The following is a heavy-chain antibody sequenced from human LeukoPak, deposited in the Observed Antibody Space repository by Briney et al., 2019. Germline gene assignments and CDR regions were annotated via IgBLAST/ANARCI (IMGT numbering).Heavy chain of an antibody. Sequence: SVKVSCKTSGCTFSSSAITWVRQAPGQGLEWMGRIIPVLNITTYAQKFQGSVTITADTSPSTVYLELSSLRPEETAVYYCARDQGLTAPPPYGLDVWGQGTTVIVSS. CDR3: ARDQGLTAPPPYGLDV. CDR1: GCTFSSSA. D-gene: IGHD5-18*01. CDR2: IIPVLNIT. J-gene: IGHJ6*02. V-gene: IGHV1-69*04.